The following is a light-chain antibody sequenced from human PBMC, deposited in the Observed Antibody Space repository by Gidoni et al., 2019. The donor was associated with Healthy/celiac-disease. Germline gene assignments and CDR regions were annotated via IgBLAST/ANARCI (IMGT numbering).Light chain of an antibody. CDR1: PCISSW. Sequence: DIQTTQAPSSVSAYVGDRVTITCRASPCISSWLAWYQQQPGKAPKLLIYAASSLQSGVPSRFSGSGSGTDFTLTISSLQPEDFATYYCQQSNSFPRTFGQGTKLEIK. J-gene: IGKJ1*01. CDR2: AAS. CDR3: QQSNSFPRT. V-gene: IGKV1-12*01.